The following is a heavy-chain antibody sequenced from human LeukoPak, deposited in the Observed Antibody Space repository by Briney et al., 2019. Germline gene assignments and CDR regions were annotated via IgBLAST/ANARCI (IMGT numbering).Heavy chain of an antibody. J-gene: IGHJ4*02. CDR2: IKQDGSEK. D-gene: IGHD3-22*01. V-gene: IGHV3-7*01. CDR1: GFTFSSYW. Sequence: GGSLRLSCAASGFTFSSYWMSWVRQAPGKGLEWVANIKQDGSEKYYVDSVKGRFTISRDNAKNTLYLQMNSLRAEDTAVYYCARDYYDSSGYYRMLSYWGQGTLVTVSS. CDR3: ARDYYDSSGYYRMLSY.